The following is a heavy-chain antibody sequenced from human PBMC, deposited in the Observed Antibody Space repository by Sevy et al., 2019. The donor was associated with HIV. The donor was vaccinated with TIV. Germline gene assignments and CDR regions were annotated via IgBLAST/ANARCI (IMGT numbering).Heavy chain of an antibody. Sequence: GGSLRLSCAASGFTFTYAWMSWVRQAPGKGLEWVGRVKGKTGGWRIDYAAPVKGRFTISRDDSKNTLYLQMNSLKPEDTAVYYCSTATGSREDFSENWGQGTLVTVSS. CDR2: VKGKTGGWRI. J-gene: IGHJ4*02. CDR3: STATGSREDFSEN. CDR1: GFTFTYAW. V-gene: IGHV3-15*01.